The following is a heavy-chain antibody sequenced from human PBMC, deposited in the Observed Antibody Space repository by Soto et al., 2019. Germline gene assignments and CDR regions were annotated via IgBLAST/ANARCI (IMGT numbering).Heavy chain of an antibody. CDR3: ARSTVDDDLDY. J-gene: IGHJ4*02. Sequence: QVQLQESGPGLVKPSETLSLTCTVSGGSISSYYWSWIRQPPGKGLEWIGYIYYSGSTNYNPSLKSRVTISVDTSKNQFPLKLSSVTAADTVVYYCARSTVDDDLDYWGQGTLVTVSS. D-gene: IGHD4-4*01. CDR2: IYYSGST. V-gene: IGHV4-59*01. CDR1: GGSISSYY.